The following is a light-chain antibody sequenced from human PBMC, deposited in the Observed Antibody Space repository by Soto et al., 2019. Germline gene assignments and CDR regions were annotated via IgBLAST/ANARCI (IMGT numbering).Light chain of an antibody. CDR3: QQSNRFPLT. CDR2: GAS. Sequence: DIQMTQSPPSVSASVGDRVTITCRASQSISTLLVWYQQKPGEAPKFLIYGASSLQSGVPSRFSGGGSGTDFTLTISSLQPEDFATYYCQQSNRFPLTFGGGTKVEIK. V-gene: IGKV1-12*01. CDR1: QSISTL. J-gene: IGKJ4*01.